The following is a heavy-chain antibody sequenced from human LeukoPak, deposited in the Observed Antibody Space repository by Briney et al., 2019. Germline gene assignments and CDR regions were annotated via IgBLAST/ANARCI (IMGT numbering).Heavy chain of an antibody. CDR2: ISSSGSTI. J-gene: IGHJ4*02. V-gene: IGHV3-48*03. CDR3: AREGMATTVDY. D-gene: IGHD5-24*01. CDR1: GFTFSSYE. Sequence: GGSLRLSCAASGFTFSSYEMNWVRQAPGKGLEWVSYISSSGSTIYYADSVRGRFTISRDNAKNSLYLQMNSLRVEDTAVYYCAREGMATTVDYWGQGTLVTVPS.